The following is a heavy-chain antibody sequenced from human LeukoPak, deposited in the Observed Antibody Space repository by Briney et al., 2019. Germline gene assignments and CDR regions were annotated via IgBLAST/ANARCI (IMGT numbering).Heavy chain of an antibody. V-gene: IGHV3-30-3*01. Sequence: GGSLRLSCAASGFTFSSYAMHWVRQAPGKGLEWVAVISYDGSNKYYADSVKGRFTISRDNSKNTLYLQMNSLRAEDTAVYYCARLSPYSSSWYLWGFFDYWGQGTLVTVSS. D-gene: IGHD6-13*01. CDR1: GFTFSSYA. J-gene: IGHJ4*02. CDR2: ISYDGSNK. CDR3: ARLSPYSSSWYLWGFFDY.